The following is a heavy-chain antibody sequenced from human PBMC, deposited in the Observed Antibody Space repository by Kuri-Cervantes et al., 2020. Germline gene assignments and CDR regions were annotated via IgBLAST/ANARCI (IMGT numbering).Heavy chain of an antibody. CDR2: ISAYNGNT. D-gene: IGHD2-15*01. V-gene: IGHV1-18*01. CDR1: GYTFTSYG. Sequence: ASVKVSCKASGYTFTSYGISWVRQAPGQGLEWMGWISAYNGNTNYAQKFQGRVTITADKSTSTAYMELSSLRSEDTAVYYCARGHCSGGSCNRFDYWGQGTLVTVSS. CDR3: ARGHCSGGSCNRFDY. J-gene: IGHJ4*02.